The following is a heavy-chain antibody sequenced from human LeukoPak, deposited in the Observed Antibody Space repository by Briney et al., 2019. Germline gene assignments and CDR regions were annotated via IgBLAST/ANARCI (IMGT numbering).Heavy chain of an antibody. V-gene: IGHV4-59*01. CDR3: ARDSSGYDY. J-gene: IGHJ4*02. CDR2: IYYSGST. D-gene: IGHD3-22*01. Sequence: PSETLSLTCTVSGGSISSYYWSWIRQPPGKGLEWIGYIYYSGSTNYNPSLKSRVTISVDTSKNQFSLKLSSVTAADTAVYYCARDSSGYDYWGQGTLVTVSS. CDR1: GGSISSYY.